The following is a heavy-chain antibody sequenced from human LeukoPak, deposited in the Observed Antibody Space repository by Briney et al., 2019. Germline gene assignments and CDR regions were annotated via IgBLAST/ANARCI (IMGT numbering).Heavy chain of an antibody. CDR1: GYTFIDYW. D-gene: IGHD2-2*02. CDR2: INPNSGGT. V-gene: IGHV1-2*06. J-gene: IGHJ4*02. CDR3: ARDLPRKLVPAAIDY. Sequence: ASVKVSCKASGYTFIDYWIHWVRQAPGQGLEWMGRINPNSGGTNYAQKFQGRVTMTRDTSISTAYMELSRLRSDDTAVYYCARDLPRKLVPAAIDYWGQGTLVTVSS.